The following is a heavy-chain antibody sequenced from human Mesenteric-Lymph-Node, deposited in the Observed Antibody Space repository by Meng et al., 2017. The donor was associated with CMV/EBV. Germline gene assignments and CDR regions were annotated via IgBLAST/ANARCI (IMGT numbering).Heavy chain of an antibody. Sequence: GESLKISCAASGFTFSNYIINWVRQAPGKGLEWVSSFSSSSSYIYYADSVKGRFTISRDNAKNSLYLQMNSLRAEDTAVYYCARDMGSPYFDFWGQGALVTVSS. CDR2: FSSSSSYI. V-gene: IGHV3-21*01. D-gene: IGHD1-26*01. J-gene: IGHJ4*02. CDR3: ARDMGSPYFDF. CDR1: GFTFSNYI.